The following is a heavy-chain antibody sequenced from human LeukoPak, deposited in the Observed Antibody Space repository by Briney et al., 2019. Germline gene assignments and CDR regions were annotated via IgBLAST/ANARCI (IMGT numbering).Heavy chain of an antibody. J-gene: IGHJ4*02. CDR1: GYTFTSYG. Sequence: ASVKVSCKASGYTFTSYGISWVRQAPGQGLEWMGWINPYSGGTNYAQKFQGRVTMTRDTSISTAYMELSRLRSDDTAVYYCARDPGGYSYDFDYWGQGTLVTVSS. CDR2: INPYSGGT. V-gene: IGHV1-2*02. D-gene: IGHD5-18*01. CDR3: ARDPGGYSYDFDY.